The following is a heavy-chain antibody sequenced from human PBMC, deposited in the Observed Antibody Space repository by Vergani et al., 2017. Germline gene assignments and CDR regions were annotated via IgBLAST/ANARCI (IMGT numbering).Heavy chain of an antibody. V-gene: IGHV3-23*01. J-gene: IGHJ4*02. CDR2: VSGSSATP. D-gene: IGHD5-12*01. CDR3: TKGSLVYTGYFFDY. CDR1: GFSFPGYA. Sequence: EVQLLESGGGLVQPGGSLRLSCEASGFSFPGYAMSWVRQAPGKGLEWVSSVSGSSATPYYADSVKGRFIISRDNSKNTLHLQMNILRADDTAVYYCTKGSLVYTGYFFDYWGQRTLATVSS.